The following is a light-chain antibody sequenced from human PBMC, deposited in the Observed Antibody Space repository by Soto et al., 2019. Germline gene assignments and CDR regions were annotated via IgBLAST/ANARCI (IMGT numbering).Light chain of an antibody. CDR3: QQYNDWPFT. V-gene: IGKV3-15*01. CDR1: QSVSVN. CDR2: GVS. J-gene: IGKJ3*01. Sequence: EIVLTQSPGTLSVSPGERATLSCRASQSVSVNLAWYQQKPVQAPRLLIYGVSTRATGIPARFSGSESGTEFTLTISSLQSEDFAVYYCQQYNDWPFTFGPGTKVDIK.